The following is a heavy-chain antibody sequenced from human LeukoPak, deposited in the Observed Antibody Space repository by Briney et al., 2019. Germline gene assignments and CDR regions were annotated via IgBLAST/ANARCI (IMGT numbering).Heavy chain of an antibody. CDR2: ISSSGSTI. V-gene: IGHV3-48*03. CDR3: ARGIAWIQLGYFDY. Sequence: GGSLRLSCAASGFTFSSYEMNWVRQAPGKGLEWVSYISSSGSTIYYADSVKGRFTISRDNAKNSLYLQMNSLRAEDTAVYYCARGIAWIQLGYFDYWGQGTLVTVSS. D-gene: IGHD5-18*01. CDR1: GFTFSSYE. J-gene: IGHJ4*02.